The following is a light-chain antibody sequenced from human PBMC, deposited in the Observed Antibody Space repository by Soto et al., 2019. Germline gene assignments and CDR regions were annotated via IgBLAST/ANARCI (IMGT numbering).Light chain of an antibody. J-gene: IGKJ1*01. Sequence: EIVLTQSPATLSLSPGERATLSCRASQSVSSYLAWYQQKPGQAPRLLIYDASNRATGIPARFSGSGSGTDFTLTISSLESEDFAVYYCQRRGTFGQGTKVEIK. CDR3: QRRGT. V-gene: IGKV3-11*01. CDR1: QSVSSY. CDR2: DAS.